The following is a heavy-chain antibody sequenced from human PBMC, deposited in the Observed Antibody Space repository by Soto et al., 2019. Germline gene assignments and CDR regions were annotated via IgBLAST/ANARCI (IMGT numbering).Heavy chain of an antibody. Sequence: GGSLRLSCAASGFTFRTYSMHWVRQVPGKGLEWVAVISYDGSNKYYADSVKGRFNISRDNSNNTLHLQMNSLRAEDTAVYYCAGGYYYDSSGLYSLILNFDHWGQGTLVTVSS. CDR3: AGGYYYDSSGLYSLILNFDH. J-gene: IGHJ4*02. CDR2: ISYDGSNK. CDR1: GFTFRTYS. D-gene: IGHD3-22*01. V-gene: IGHV3-30-3*01.